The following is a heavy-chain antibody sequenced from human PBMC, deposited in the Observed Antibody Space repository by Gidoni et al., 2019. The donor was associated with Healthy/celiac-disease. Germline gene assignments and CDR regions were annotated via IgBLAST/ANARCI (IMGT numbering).Heavy chain of an antibody. Sequence: QVQLQQWGAGLLKPSETLSLTCAVYGGSFSGYYWSWIRQPPGKGLEWIGEINHSGSTNYNPYLKSRVTISVDTSKNQFSLKLSSVTAADTAVYYCARAPGFRILRFDYWGQGTLVTVSS. V-gene: IGHV4-34*01. CDR3: ARAPGFRILRFDY. D-gene: IGHD3-16*01. CDR2: INHSGST. J-gene: IGHJ4*02. CDR1: GGSFSGYY.